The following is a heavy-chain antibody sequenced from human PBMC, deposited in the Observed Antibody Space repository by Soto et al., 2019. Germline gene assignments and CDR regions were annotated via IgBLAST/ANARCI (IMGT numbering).Heavy chain of an antibody. CDR3: ARRYGSFFDI. D-gene: IGHD3-10*01. Sequence: TSETLSLTCTVSGGSISSYYWSWIRQPPGKGLEWIGYIYYSGSTNYNPSLKSRVTISVYTSKNQFSLKLSSVTAADTAVYYCARRYGSFFDIWGQGTMVTVSS. J-gene: IGHJ3*02. V-gene: IGHV4-59*08. CDR1: GGSISSYY. CDR2: IYYSGST.